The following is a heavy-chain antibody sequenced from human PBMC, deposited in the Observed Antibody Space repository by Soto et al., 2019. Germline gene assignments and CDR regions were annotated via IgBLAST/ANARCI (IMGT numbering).Heavy chain of an antibody. J-gene: IGHJ6*02. CDR3: ARDREGIAVAGTWYYYYGMDV. D-gene: IGHD6-19*01. Sequence: SLRLSCAASGFTVSSNYMSWVRQAPGKGLEWVSVIYSGGSTYYADSVKGRFTISRDNSKNTLYLQMNSLRAEDTAVYYCARDREGIAVAGTWYYYYGMDVWGQGTTVTVSS. V-gene: IGHV3-53*01. CDR2: IYSGGST. CDR1: GFTVSSNY.